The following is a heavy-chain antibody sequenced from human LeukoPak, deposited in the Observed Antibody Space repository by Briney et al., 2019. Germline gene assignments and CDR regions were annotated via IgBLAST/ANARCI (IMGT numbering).Heavy chain of an antibody. Sequence: SETLSLTCTVSGSSISSGGYYWSWIRQHPGKGLEWIGYIHYSGSTYYNPSLKSRVTISVDTSKNQFSLKLRYVTAADTAVYYCARTYMTSARFDPWGQGTLVTVSS. CDR2: IHYSGST. D-gene: IGHD2-21*02. CDR1: GSSISSGGYY. V-gene: IGHV4-31*03. CDR3: ARTYMTSARFDP. J-gene: IGHJ5*02.